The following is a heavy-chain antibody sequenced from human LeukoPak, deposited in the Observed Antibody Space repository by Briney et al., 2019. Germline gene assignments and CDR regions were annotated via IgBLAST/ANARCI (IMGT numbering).Heavy chain of an antibody. J-gene: IGHJ6*02. CDR1: GYTFTSSG. D-gene: IGHD6-19*01. CDR3: ARDEQWLVPISRPFYGMDV. V-gene: IGHV1-18*01. CDR2: INTYNGNT. Sequence: RASVKVSCKASGYTFTSSGMSWVRQAPGQGLEWMGWINTYNGNTNYAQKLQGGVIMTTDTPTSTAYMELRSLRSNDTAVYYCARDEQWLVPISRPFYGMDVWGQGTTVTVSS.